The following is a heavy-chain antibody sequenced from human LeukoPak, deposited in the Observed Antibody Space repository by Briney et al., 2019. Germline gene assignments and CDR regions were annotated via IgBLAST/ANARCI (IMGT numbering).Heavy chain of an antibody. J-gene: IGHJ4*02. CDR3: ARGEYQLPGDS. Sequence: GGSLRLSCAASGFTFSRYWMSWVGQAPGKGQEWVANIKQDGSEKYYVDSVKGRFTISRDNAKNSLYLQMNSPRAEDTAVYYCARGEYQLPGDSWGQGTLVTVSS. CDR2: IKQDGSEK. V-gene: IGHV3-7*03. D-gene: IGHD2-2*01. CDR1: GFTFSRYW.